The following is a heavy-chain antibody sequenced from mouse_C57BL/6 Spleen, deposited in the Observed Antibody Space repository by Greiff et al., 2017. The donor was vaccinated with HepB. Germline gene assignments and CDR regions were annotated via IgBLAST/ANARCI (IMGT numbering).Heavy chain of an antibody. D-gene: IGHD3-2*02. CDR1: GYTFTSYW. CDR2: IDPNSGGT. Sequence: VQLQQSGAELVKPGASVKLSCKASGYTFTSYWMHWVKQRPGRGLEWIGRIDPNSGGTKYNEKFKSKATLTVDKPSSTAYMQLSSLTSGESAVYYCARDSSGTGFAYWGQGTLVTVSA. J-gene: IGHJ3*01. V-gene: IGHV1-72*01. CDR3: ARDSSGTGFAY.